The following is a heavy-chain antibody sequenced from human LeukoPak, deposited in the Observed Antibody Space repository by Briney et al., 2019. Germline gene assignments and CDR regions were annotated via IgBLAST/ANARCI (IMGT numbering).Heavy chain of an antibody. D-gene: IGHD4-17*01. CDR2: IYSGGST. V-gene: IGHV3-66*01. CDR1: GFTVSSNY. CDR3: ARDYGDNYCDS. J-gene: IGHJ4*02. Sequence: PGRSLRLSCAASGFTVSSNYMSWVRQAPGKGLEWVSIIYSGGSTYYTDSVKGRFTISRDNSRNTLYLQMNRLRAEDTAVYYCARDYGDNYCDSWGQGTLVTVSS.